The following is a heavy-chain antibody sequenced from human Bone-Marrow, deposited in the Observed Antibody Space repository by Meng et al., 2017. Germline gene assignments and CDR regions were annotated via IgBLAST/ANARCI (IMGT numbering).Heavy chain of an antibody. D-gene: IGHD3-10*01. CDR2: IKQDGSEK. CDR1: GFTFSSYW. Sequence: GGSLRLSCAASGFTFSSYWMSWVRQAPGKGLEWVANIKQDGSEKYYVDSVKGRFTISRDNAKNSLYLQMNSLRAEDTAVYYCARDILLLWFGELSGNFDYWGQGTLVTVSS. CDR3: ARDILLLWFGELSGNFDY. V-gene: IGHV3-7*01. J-gene: IGHJ4*02.